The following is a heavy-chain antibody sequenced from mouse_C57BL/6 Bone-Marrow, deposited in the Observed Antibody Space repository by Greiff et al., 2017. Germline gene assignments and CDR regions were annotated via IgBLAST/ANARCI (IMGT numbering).Heavy chain of an antibody. V-gene: IGHV5-9*01. CDR1: GFTFSSYT. CDR2: ISGGGGNT. J-gene: IGHJ3*01. D-gene: IGHD3-2*02. Sequence: EVQLVQSGGGLVKPGGSLKLSCAASGFTFSSYTMSWVRQTPEKRLEWVATISGGGGNTYYPDSVKGRFTISRDNATNTLYLQMSSLRSEDTALYYCARQRLLAYWGQGTLVTVSA. CDR3: ARQRLLAY.